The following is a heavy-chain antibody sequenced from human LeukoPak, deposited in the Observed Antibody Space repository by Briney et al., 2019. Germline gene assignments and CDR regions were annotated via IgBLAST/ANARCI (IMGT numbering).Heavy chain of an antibody. CDR1: GFTFASYA. CDR2: LAYDGTNK. Sequence: GGSLRLSCAASGFTFASYAMHWVRQPPGKGLEWVTLLAYDGTNKQYADSVKGRFTISRDNSQNTVDLQMDSLRAEDTAVYYCAGDNIANGDLDYLDSWGQGTLVTVSS. D-gene: IGHD4-17*01. CDR3: AGDNIANGDLDYLDS. V-gene: IGHV3-30*04. J-gene: IGHJ4*02.